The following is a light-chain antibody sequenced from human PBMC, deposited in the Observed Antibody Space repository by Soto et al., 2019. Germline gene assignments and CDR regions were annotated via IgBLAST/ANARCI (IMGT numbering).Light chain of an antibody. CDR2: EVI. V-gene: IGLV2-14*03. CDR3: SSYTNRDTLV. Sequence: QSALTQPASVSGSPGQSITISCTGTISDIGGYDYVSWYQQHPGKAPKLIIFEVIDRPSGISYRFSGSKSGNTASLTISGLQAEDEADYYCSSYTNRDTLVFGGGTKVTVL. CDR1: ISDIGGYDY. J-gene: IGLJ2*01.